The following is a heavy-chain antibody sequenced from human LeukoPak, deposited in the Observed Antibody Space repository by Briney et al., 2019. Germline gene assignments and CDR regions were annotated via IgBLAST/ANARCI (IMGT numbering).Heavy chain of an antibody. D-gene: IGHD6-19*01. V-gene: IGHV3-11*01. J-gene: IGHJ4*02. CDR1: GFTFSDYY. CDR2: ISSSGSTI. CDR3: AKTTTGYSSGRYPGWPVDY. Sequence: GGSLRLSCAASGFTFSDYYMSWIRQAPGKGLEWVSYISSSGSTIYYADSVKGRFTISRDNSKNTVYLQMSSLRAEDTAVYYCAKTTTGYSSGRYPGWPVDYWGQGTLVTVSS.